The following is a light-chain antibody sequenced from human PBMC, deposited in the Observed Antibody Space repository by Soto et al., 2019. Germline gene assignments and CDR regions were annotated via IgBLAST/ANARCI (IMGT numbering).Light chain of an antibody. CDR3: QQYGSSPPIT. J-gene: IGKJ5*01. CDR2: GAS. V-gene: IGKV3-20*01. CDR1: QSVSSSY. Sequence: EIVLTQSPGTLSLSPGERATLSCRASQSVSSSYLAWYQQKPGRAPRLLIYGASSRATGIPDRFSGSGSGTDFPLTISRLEPEDFAVYYCQQYGSSPPITFGQGTRREIK.